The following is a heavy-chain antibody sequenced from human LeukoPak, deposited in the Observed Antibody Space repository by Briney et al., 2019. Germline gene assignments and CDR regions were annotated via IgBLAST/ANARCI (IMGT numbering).Heavy chain of an antibody. V-gene: IGHV4-61*02. D-gene: IGHD3-22*01. J-gene: IGHJ4*02. Sequence: ASETLSLTCTVSGGSISSGSYYWSWIGQPTGKGLEWIGRIYTSGSTNYNPSLKSRVTISVDTSKNQFSLKLSSVAAADTAVYYCARDENYYDSSGYYYYFDYWGQGTLVTVSS. CDR1: GGSISSGSYY. CDR3: ARDENYYDSSGYYYYFDY. CDR2: IYTSGST.